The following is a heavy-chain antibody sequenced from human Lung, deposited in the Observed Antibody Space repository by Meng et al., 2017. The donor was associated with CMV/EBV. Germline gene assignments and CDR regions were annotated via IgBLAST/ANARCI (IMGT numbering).Heavy chain of an antibody. CDR1: FSGKG. J-gene: IGHJ5*02. V-gene: IGHV3-30-3*01. CDR2: ISYDGSNK. CDR3: ARAASSIAARTRVDWFDP. Sequence: FSGKGMDWVRTATGKGLEWVAVISYDGSNKYYADSVKGRFTISRDNSKNTLYLQMNSLRAEDTAVYYCARAASSIAARTRVDWFDPWGQGTLVTVSS. D-gene: IGHD6-6*01.